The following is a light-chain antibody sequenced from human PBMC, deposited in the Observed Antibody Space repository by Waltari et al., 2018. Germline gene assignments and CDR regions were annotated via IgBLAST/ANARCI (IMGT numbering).Light chain of an antibody. CDR2: SND. J-gene: IGLJ2*01. CDR1: YSNIGSNI. CDR3: ATWDDRLTGVV. V-gene: IGLV1-44*01. Sequence: QSVLTQPPSASGTPGQKVAISCSGSYSNIGSNIVTWYQQLPGTAPKLLIYSNDYRPSGVPDRFSGSQSGTSASLAISGLQSEDEADYYCATWDDRLTGVVFGGGTRVTVL.